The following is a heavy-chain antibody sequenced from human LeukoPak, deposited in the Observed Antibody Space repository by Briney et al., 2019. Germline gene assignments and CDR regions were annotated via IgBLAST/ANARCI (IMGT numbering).Heavy chain of an antibody. CDR1: GYTFTSYD. J-gene: IGHJ5*02. CDR2: MNPNSGNT. CDR3: ARGRLGYCSSTSCYAGWFDP. V-gene: IGHV1-8*01. Sequence: ASVKVSCKASGYTFTSYDINWVRQATGQGLEWMGWMNPNSGNTGYAQKFQGRVTMTRNTSISTAYMELSSLRSGDTAVYYCARGRLGYCSSTSCYAGWFDPWGQGTLVTVSS. D-gene: IGHD2-2*01.